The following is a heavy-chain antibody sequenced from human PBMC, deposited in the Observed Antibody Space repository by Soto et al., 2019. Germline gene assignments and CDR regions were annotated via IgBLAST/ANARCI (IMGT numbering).Heavy chain of an antibody. CDR1: GFTFSSYG. CDR2: IWYDGSNK. D-gene: IGHD1-26*01. CDR3: ARDRSPRYSGSYPYYYYGMDV. Sequence: GGSLRLSCAASGFTFSSYGMHWVRQAPGKGLEWVAVIWYDGSNKYYADSVKGRFTISRDNSKNTLYLQMNSLRAEDTAVYYCARDRSPRYSGSYPYYYYGMDVWGQGTTVTVSS. J-gene: IGHJ6*02. V-gene: IGHV3-33*01.